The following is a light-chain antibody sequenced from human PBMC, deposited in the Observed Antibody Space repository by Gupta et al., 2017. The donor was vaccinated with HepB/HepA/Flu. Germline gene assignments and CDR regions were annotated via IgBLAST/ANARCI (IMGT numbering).Light chain of an antibody. CDR3: QQYFTTPPA. Sequence: DIVMTQSPESLAVSLGERATLNCRSSQSVLYRATNKNYLAWYQQRAGQSPKLLIYWASTRQSGVPDRISGGGSGTDFTLTINSVQPEDAALYYCQQYFTTPPAFGQGTRLEIK. CDR2: WAS. J-gene: IGKJ5*01. V-gene: IGKV4-1*01. CDR1: QSVLYRATNKNY.